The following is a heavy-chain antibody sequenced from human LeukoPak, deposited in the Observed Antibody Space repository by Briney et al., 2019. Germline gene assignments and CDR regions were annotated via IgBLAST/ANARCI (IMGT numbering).Heavy chain of an antibody. Sequence: ASVKVSCKASGYTFTTYYMHWVRQAPGQGLEWMGIINPSGGSTSYAQKFQGRVTMTRNTSINTAYMELSSLRSEDTAVYYCARSPRNFDWLFLGWFDPWGQGTLVTVSS. CDR2: INPSGGST. CDR1: GYTFTTYY. D-gene: IGHD3-9*01. V-gene: IGHV1-46*01. J-gene: IGHJ5*02. CDR3: ARSPRNFDWLFLGWFDP.